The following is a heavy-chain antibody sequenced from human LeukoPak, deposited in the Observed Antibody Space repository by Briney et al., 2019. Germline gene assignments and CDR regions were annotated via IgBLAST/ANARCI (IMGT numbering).Heavy chain of an antibody. CDR2: IIPIFGTA. Sequence: SVKVSCKASGGTFSSYAISWVRQAPGQGLEWMGGIIPIFGTANYAQKFQGRVAITTDESTSTAYMELSSLRSEDTAVYYCARNGAGCSSTSCYVDYWGQGTLVTVSS. D-gene: IGHD2-2*01. CDR3: ARNGAGCSSTSCYVDY. V-gene: IGHV1-69*05. J-gene: IGHJ4*02. CDR1: GGTFSSYA.